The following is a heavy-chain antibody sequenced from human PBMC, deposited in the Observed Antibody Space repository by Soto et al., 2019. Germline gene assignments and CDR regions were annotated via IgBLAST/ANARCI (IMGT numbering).Heavy chain of an antibody. V-gene: IGHV3-30*14. Sequence: QVQLVESGGGVVQPGRSLRLSCAASGFTFSSYAMHWVRQAPGKGLEWVAVISYDGSNKYYADSVKGRFTISRDNSKNTLYIQMNSLIAEDTAVSYCARDRDYYWGQGTLVTVSS. J-gene: IGHJ4*02. CDR3: ARDRDYY. CDR2: ISYDGSNK. CDR1: GFTFSSYA.